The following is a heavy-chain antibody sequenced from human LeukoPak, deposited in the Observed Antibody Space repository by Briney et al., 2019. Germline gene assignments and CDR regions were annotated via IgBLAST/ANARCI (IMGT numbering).Heavy chain of an antibody. CDR3: ARERVVRGVISAFDY. J-gene: IGHJ4*02. V-gene: IGHV3-66*01. Sequence: GGSLRLSCAASGFTVSSNYISWVRQAPGKGLEWVPVIYSGGSTYYADSVKGRFTISRDNSKNTLYLQMNSLRAEDTAVYYCARERVVRGVISAFDYWGQGNLVTVSS. CDR2: IYSGGST. CDR1: GFTVSSNY. D-gene: IGHD3-10*01.